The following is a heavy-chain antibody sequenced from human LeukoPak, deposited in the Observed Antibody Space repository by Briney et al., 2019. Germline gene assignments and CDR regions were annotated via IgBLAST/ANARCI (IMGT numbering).Heavy chain of an antibody. CDR2: IYPSGRT. D-gene: IGHD1-26*01. V-gene: IGHV4-4*07. CDR1: GGSISSYY. Sequence: SETLSLTCTVSGGSISSYYWSWIRQPAGKGLEWIGRIYPSGRTNYNPSLKSRVTISVDTSKNQFSLKLSSVTAADTAVYYCARDPEWELLGIEAFDIWGQGTMVTVSS. CDR3: ARDPEWELLGIEAFDI. J-gene: IGHJ3*02.